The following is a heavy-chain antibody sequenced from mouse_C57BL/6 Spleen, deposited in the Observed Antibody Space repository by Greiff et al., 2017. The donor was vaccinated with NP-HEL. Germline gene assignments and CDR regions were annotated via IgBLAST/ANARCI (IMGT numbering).Heavy chain of an antibody. J-gene: IGHJ1*03. V-gene: IGHV1-82*01. CDR1: GYAFSSSW. CDR3: ARSEGYYGSSYGWYFDV. D-gene: IGHD1-1*01. CDR2: IYPGDGDT. Sequence: VQLQQSGPELVKPGASVKISCKASGYAFSSSWMNWVKQRPGKGLEWIGRIYPGDGDTNYNGKFKGKATRTADKSSSTAYMQLSSLTSEDAAVYFGARSEGYYGSSYGWYFDVWGTGTTVTVSS.